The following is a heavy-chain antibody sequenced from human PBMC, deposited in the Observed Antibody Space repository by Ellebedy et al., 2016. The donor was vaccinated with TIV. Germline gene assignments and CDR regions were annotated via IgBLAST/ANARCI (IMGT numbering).Heavy chain of an antibody. CDR3: ASNGDKGY. J-gene: IGHJ4*02. CDR2: IYSGGST. Sequence: GESLKISXAASGFTVSSNYMSWVRQAPGKGLEWVSLIYSGGSTHYADSVRGRFTISRDYSKNTLYLQMNSLRAEDTAVYYCASNGDKGYWGQGTLVTVSS. CDR1: GFTVSSNY. V-gene: IGHV3-53*01. D-gene: IGHD4-23*01.